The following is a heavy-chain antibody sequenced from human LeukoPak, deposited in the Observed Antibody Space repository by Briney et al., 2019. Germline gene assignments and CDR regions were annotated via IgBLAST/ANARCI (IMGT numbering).Heavy chain of an antibody. CDR2: INHSGST. Sequence: KAAETLSLTCAVYGGSFSGYYWSWIRQPPGKGLEWIGEINHSGSTNYNPSLKSRVTISVDASKNQFLLKLSSVTAAATAVYYCARARYDFWSGYYTSIGYWGQGTLVTVSS. CDR1: GGSFSGYY. V-gene: IGHV4-34*01. D-gene: IGHD3-3*01. J-gene: IGHJ4*02. CDR3: ARARYDFWSGYYTSIGY.